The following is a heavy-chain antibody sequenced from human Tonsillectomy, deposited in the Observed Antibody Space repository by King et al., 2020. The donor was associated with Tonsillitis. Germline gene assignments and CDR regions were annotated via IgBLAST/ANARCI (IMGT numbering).Heavy chain of an antibody. D-gene: IGHD6-6*01. Sequence: VQLVQSGAEVKKPGSSVKVSCKASGGTFSSYAISWVRQAPGQGLEWMGGIIPIFGTANYAQKFQGRVTITADESTSTAYMELSSLRSEDTAVYYCARRGDSSSSPFRVYYYYGMDVWGQGTTVTVSS. V-gene: IGHV1-69*01. CDR3: ARRGDSSSSPFRVYYYYGMDV. CDR2: IIPIFGTA. CDR1: GGTFSSYA. J-gene: IGHJ6*02.